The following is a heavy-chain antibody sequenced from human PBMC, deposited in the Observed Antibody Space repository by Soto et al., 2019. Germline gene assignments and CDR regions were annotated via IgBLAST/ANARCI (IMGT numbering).Heavy chain of an antibody. CDR1: GFTFSSYW. D-gene: IGHD2-21*02. Sequence: PGGSLRLSCAASGFTFSSYWMHWVRQAPGKGLVWVSRINSDGSSTSYADSVKGRFTISRDNAKNTLYLQMNSLRAEDTAVYYCAKDLSVGGLYCGGDCSVAFDIWGQGTMVTVSS. CDR3: AKDLSVGGLYCGGDCSVAFDI. J-gene: IGHJ3*02. V-gene: IGHV3-74*01. CDR2: INSDGSST.